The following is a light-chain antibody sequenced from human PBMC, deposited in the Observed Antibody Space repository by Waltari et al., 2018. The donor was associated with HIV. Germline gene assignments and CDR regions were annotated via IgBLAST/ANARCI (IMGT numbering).Light chain of an antibody. Sequence: NFMLTQPHSVSESPGKTVTISCTRSSGSIGDNYVHWYQQRPGSPPIIVIYEDKQRPSGVPDRFSGSIGSSSNSASLTISGLRTEDEGDYYCQSYDRSIQVFGGGTKLTVL. CDR1: SGSIGDNY. J-gene: IGLJ3*02. V-gene: IGLV6-57*01. CDR3: QSYDRSIQV. CDR2: EDK.